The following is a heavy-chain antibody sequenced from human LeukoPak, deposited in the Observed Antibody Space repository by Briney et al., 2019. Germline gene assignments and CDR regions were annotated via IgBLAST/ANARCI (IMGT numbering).Heavy chain of an antibody. CDR1: GGSISSSNW. CDR3: ASLRGIMITFGGVIVL. J-gene: IGHJ4*02. D-gene: IGHD3-16*02. V-gene: IGHV4-4*02. CDR2: IYHSGST. Sequence: SGTLSLTCAVSGGSISSSNWWSWVRQPPGKGLGWIGEIYHSGSTNYNPSLKSRVTISVDKSKNQFTLKLSSVTAADTAVYYCASLRGIMITFGGVIVLWGQGTLVTVSS.